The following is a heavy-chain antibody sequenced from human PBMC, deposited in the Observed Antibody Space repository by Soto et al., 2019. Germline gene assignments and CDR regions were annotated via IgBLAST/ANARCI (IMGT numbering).Heavy chain of an antibody. CDR3: TTEPWITMVRGVRTQYYYYYYMDV. CDR2: IKSKTDGGTT. CDR1: GFTFSNAW. J-gene: IGHJ6*03. V-gene: IGHV3-15*01. D-gene: IGHD3-10*01. Sequence: GGSLRLSCAASGFTFSNAWMSWVRQAPGKGLEWVGRIKSKTDGGTTDYAAPVKGRFTISRDDSKNTLYLQMNSLKTEDTAVYYCTTEPWITMVRGVRTQYYYYYYMDVWGKGTTVTVSS.